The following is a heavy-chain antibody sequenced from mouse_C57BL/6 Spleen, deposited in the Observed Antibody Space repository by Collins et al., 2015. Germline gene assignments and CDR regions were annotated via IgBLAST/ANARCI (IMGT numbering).Heavy chain of an antibody. CDR2: IYPGDGDT. V-gene: IGHV1-80*01. Sequence: QVQLQQSGAELVKPGASVKISCKASGYAFSSHWMNWVKQRPGKGLEWIGQIYPGDGDTNYNEKFKGKATLTADRSSSTAYMQLSSLTSEDSAIYFCARGTYWGQGTLVTVSA. J-gene: IGHJ3*01. CDR1: GYAFSSHW. CDR3: ARGTY.